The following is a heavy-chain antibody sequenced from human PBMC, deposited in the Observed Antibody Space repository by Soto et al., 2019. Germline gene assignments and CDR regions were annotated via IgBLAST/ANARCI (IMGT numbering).Heavy chain of an antibody. D-gene: IGHD6-19*01. CDR2: ISGSGGST. CDR3: AKDNGYSSGWKDY. V-gene: IGHV3-23*01. Sequence: EVQLLESGGGLVQPGGSLSLSCAASGFTFSTYAISWVRQAPGKGLEWVSAISGSGGSTYYADSVKGRFTISRDNSKNTLYLQMNSLRAEDTAVYYCAKDNGYSSGWKDYWGQGTLVTVSS. J-gene: IGHJ4*02. CDR1: GFTFSTYA.